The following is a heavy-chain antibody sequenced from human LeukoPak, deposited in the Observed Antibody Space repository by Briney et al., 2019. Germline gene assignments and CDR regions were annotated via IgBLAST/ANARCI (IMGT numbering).Heavy chain of an antibody. J-gene: IGHJ4*02. V-gene: IGHV3-23*01. CDR3: AKGSRNSRPYYFDF. CDR1: GLTFNNYA. Sequence: PGGSLRLSCAVSGLTFNNYAMSWVRQAPGKGLEWVSAITGSGDDTWHADSVKGRFAISRDNSKNTLYLQMNSLRTEDTAVYYCAKGSRNSRPYYFDFWGQEILVTVSS. CDR2: ITGSGDDT. D-gene: IGHD6-19*01.